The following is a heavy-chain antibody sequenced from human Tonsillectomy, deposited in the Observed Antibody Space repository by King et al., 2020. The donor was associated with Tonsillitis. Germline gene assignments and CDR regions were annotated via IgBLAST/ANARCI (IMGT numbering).Heavy chain of an antibody. CDR3: ARHGNYDILTGVNDAFHS. CDR1: GYSFVDHW. D-gene: IGHD3-9*01. Sequence: VQLVESGAEVKKPGESLRISCKGSGYSFVDHWISWVRQMPGKGLEWMGRIDPSDSYITYSPAFQGDVTISVDKSIRTAYLQWSSLKASDTAMYYCARHGNYDILTGVNDAFHSWGLGTMVTVSS. CDR2: IDPSDSYI. J-gene: IGHJ3*01. V-gene: IGHV5-10-1*03.